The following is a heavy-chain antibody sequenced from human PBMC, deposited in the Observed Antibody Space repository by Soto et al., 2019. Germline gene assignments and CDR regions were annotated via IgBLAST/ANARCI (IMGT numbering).Heavy chain of an antibody. CDR1: GYTFTTDY. Sequence: ASVKVSCKASGYTFTTDYMHWVRHAPGQRLEWMGWINAGNGNTKYSQKFQGRVTITRDTSASTAYMELSSLRSEDTAVYYCARGGSLYWYFDLWGRGTLVTVSS. J-gene: IGHJ2*01. CDR2: INAGNGNT. V-gene: IGHV1-3*01. D-gene: IGHD1-26*01. CDR3: ARGGSLYWYFDL.